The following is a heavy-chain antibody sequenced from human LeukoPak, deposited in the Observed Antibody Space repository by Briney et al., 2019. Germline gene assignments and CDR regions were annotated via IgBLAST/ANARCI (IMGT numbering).Heavy chain of an antibody. Sequence: PGGSLRLSCAASGFTFSSYGMHWVRQAPGKGLEWVAVISYDGSNKYYADSVKGRFTISRDNSKNTLYLQMNSLRAEDTAVYYCARGQVLGYCSSTSCSPFDPWGQGTLVTVSS. CDR2: ISYDGSNK. CDR1: GFTFSSYG. J-gene: IGHJ5*02. V-gene: IGHV3-30*03. CDR3: ARGQVLGYCSSTSCSPFDP. D-gene: IGHD2-2*01.